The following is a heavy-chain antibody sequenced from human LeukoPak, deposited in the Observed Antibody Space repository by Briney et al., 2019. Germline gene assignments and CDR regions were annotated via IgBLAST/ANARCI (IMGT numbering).Heavy chain of an antibody. Sequence: GGSLRLSCAASGFTFSSYGMHWVRQAPGKGLEWVAFIRYDGSNKYYVDSVKGRFTISRDNAKNSLYLQMNSLRAEDTAVYYCARDKYGSGSYWFDYWGQGTLVTVSS. D-gene: IGHD3-10*01. V-gene: IGHV3-30*02. CDR2: IRYDGSNK. CDR1: GFTFSSYG. CDR3: ARDKYGSGSYWFDY. J-gene: IGHJ4*02.